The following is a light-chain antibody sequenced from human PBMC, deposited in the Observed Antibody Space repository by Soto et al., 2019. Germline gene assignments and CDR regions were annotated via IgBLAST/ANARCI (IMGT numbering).Light chain of an antibody. Sequence: QSALTQPASVSGSPGQSITISCTGTSSDVGSYNLVSWYQQHPGKAPKLMIYEGSKRPSGVSNRFSGSKSGNTASLTISGLHAEDAVYYYGCSDAGRSTVVFGGGTKLTVL. CDR2: EGS. V-gene: IGLV2-23*01. CDR3: CSDAGRSTVV. CDR1: SSDVGSYNL. J-gene: IGLJ2*01.